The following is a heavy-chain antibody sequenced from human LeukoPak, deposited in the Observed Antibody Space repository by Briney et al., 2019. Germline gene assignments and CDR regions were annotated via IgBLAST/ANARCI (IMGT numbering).Heavy chain of an antibody. CDR2: IYSGGSA. CDR1: GFTVSSNY. Sequence: GGSLRLSCAASGFTVSSNYMSWVRQAPGKGLEWVSVIYSGGSAYYADSVKGRFTISRDNSKNTLYLQMNSLRAEDTAVYYCARESTSWYFDLWGRGTLVTVSS. CDR3: ARESTSWYFDL. V-gene: IGHV3-53*01. D-gene: IGHD2-2*01. J-gene: IGHJ2*01.